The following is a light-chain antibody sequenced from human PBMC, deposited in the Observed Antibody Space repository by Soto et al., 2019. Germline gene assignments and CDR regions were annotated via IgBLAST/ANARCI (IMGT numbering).Light chain of an antibody. Sequence: DIQMTQSPSTLSASVGDRVTITCRASQSISSWLAWYQQKPGQAPKLLIYKASTLQSGVPSRFSGSGSGTEFTLAISSLQHDDSATYYCQQYNYNWTFGQGTKVEIK. CDR2: KAS. V-gene: IGKV1-5*03. CDR1: QSISSW. J-gene: IGKJ1*01. CDR3: QQYNYNWT.